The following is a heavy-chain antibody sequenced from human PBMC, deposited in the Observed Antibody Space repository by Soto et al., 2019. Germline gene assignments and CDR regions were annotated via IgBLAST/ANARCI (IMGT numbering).Heavy chain of an antibody. CDR2: IYYSGST. J-gene: IGHJ4*02. V-gene: IGHV4-59*01. CDR3: ARKYYYDSSGYYHFDY. Sequence: SQTLSLTCTVSGGSISSYYWSWIRQPPGKGLEWIGYIYYSGSTNYDPSLKSRVTISVDTSKNQFSLKLSSVTAADTAVYYCARKYYYDSSGYYHFDYCGQGTLVTVSS. CDR1: GGSISSYY. D-gene: IGHD3-22*01.